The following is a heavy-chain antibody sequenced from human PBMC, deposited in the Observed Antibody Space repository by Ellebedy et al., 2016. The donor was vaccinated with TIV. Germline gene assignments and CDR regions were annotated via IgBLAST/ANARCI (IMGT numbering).Heavy chain of an antibody. J-gene: IGHJ4*02. CDR1: GGTFSSYA. Sequence: AASVKVSCKASGGTFSSYAISWVRQAPGQGLEWMGGIIPIFGTANYAQKFQGRVTITADESTSTAYMELSSLRSEDTAVYYCAGGIAAAGAGGYEIDYWGQGTLVTVSS. CDR3: AGGIAAAGAGGYEIDY. V-gene: IGHV1-69*13. D-gene: IGHD6-13*01. CDR2: IIPIFGTA.